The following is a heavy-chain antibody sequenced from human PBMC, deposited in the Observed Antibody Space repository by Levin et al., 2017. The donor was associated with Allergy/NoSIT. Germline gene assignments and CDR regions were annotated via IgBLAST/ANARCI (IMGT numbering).Heavy chain of an antibody. D-gene: IGHD2-15*01. CDR3: ATVVVAADYRNFHYGMDV. Sequence: SVKVSCKASGGTFSSYAISWVRQAPGQGLEWMGGIIPIFGTANYAQKFQGRVTITADKSTSTAYMELSSLRSEDTAVYYCATVVVAADYRNFHYGMDVWGQGTTVTVSS. CDR2: IIPIFGTA. V-gene: IGHV1-69*06. CDR1: GGTFSSYA. J-gene: IGHJ6*02.